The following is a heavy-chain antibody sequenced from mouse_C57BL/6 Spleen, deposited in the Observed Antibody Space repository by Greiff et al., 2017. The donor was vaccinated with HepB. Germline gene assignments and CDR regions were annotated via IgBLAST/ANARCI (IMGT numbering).Heavy chain of an antibody. Sequence: VQLQQSGPELVKPGASVKISCKASGYTFTDYYMNWVKQSHGKSLEWIGDINPNNGGTSYNQKFKGKATLTVDKSSSTAYTELRSLTSEDSAVYYCARGGWLLRGGFAYWGQGTLVTVSA. J-gene: IGHJ3*01. V-gene: IGHV1-26*01. CDR2: INPNNGGT. CDR1: GYTFTDYY. CDR3: ARGGWLLRGGFAY. D-gene: IGHD2-3*01.